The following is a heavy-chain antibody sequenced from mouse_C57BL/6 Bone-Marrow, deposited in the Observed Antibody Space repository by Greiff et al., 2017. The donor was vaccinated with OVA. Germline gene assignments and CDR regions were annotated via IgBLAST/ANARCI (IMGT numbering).Heavy chain of an antibody. V-gene: IGHV3-1*01. CDR2: ISYSGST. D-gene: IGHD3-2*02. CDR1: GYSITSGYD. CDR3: ARGGYFAWFAY. J-gene: IGHJ3*01. Sequence: EVQLVESGPGMVKPSQSLSLTCTVTGYSITSGYDWHWIRHFPGNKLEWMGYISYSGSTNYNPSLKSRISITHDTSKNHFFLKLNSVTTEDTATYYCARGGYFAWFAYWGQGTLVTVSA.